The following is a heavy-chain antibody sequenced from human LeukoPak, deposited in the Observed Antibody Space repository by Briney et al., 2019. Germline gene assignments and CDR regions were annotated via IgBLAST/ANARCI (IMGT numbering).Heavy chain of an antibody. V-gene: IGHV3-23*01. D-gene: IGHD3-10*02. Sequence: GGSLRLSCAASGFTFSDYAMSWVRQAPGKGLEWVSTISNSGGYTFFADSVKGRFTISRDNSKNTIYLQMNSLRAEDTAVYYCARDMGGDYDRGYYFDYWGQGTLVTVSS. CDR2: ISNSGGYT. J-gene: IGHJ4*02. CDR3: ARDMGGDYDRGYYFDY. CDR1: GFTFSDYA.